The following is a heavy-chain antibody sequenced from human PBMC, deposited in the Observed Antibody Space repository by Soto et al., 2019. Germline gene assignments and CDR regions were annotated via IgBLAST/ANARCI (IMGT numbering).Heavy chain of an antibody. J-gene: IGHJ4*02. Sequence: EVQLVESGGGLVQPGGSLRLSCAASGFTFSSYWMSWVRQAPGKGLEWVANVNQDAGEKFYVGSVKGRFTISRDNAMNSLYLQMNSRRAEDTAVYYCARGRPVPYWGQGTLVTVSS. D-gene: IGHD3-10*01. CDR3: ARGRPVPY. CDR2: VNQDAGEK. V-gene: IGHV3-7*01. CDR1: GFTFSSYW.